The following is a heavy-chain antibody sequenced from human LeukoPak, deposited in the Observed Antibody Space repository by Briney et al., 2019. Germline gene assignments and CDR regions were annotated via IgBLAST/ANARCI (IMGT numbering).Heavy chain of an antibody. V-gene: IGHV3-21*01. Sequence: PGGSLRLSCAASGFTFSSYSMNWVRQAPGKGLEWVSSISSSSSYIYYADSVKGRFTISRDNAKNSLYLQMNSLRAEDTAVYYCARDSSSWKYYFDYWGQGTLVTVSS. J-gene: IGHJ4*02. CDR1: GFTFSSYS. CDR3: ARDSSSWKYYFDY. CDR2: ISSSSSYI. D-gene: IGHD6-13*01.